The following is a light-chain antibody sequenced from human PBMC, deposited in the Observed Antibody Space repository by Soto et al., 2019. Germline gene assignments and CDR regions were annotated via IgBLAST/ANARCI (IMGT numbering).Light chain of an antibody. V-gene: IGLV2-8*01. CDR3: SSDAGNYNYV. J-gene: IGLJ1*01. Sequence: QSVLTQPPSASGSPGQSVTIPCTGTSSDVGGYDHVSWYQQHPGKAPKLMIYEVTKRPAGVPDRFSGSKSGNTASLTVSGLQAEDEADYYXSSDAGNYNYVFGTGTKLTVL. CDR2: EVT. CDR1: SSDVGGYDH.